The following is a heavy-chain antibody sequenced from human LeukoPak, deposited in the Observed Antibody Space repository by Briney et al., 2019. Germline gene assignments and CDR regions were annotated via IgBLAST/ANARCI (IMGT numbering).Heavy chain of an antibody. CDR1: GFTLSSYS. CDR2: ISSSSSTI. V-gene: IGHV3-48*01. D-gene: IGHD2-15*01. CDR3: ARDFGPRYCSGGSCYGMDV. Sequence: PGGSLRLSCAASGFTLSSYSMNWVRQAPGKGLEWVSYISSSSSTIYYADSLKGRFTISRDNAKKSLYLQMNSLRAEDTAVYYCARDFGPRYCSGGSCYGMDVWGQGTTVTVSS. J-gene: IGHJ6*02.